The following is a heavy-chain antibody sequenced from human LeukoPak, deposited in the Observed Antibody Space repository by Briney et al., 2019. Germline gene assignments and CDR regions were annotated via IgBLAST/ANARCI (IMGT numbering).Heavy chain of an antibody. D-gene: IGHD3-22*01. CDR3: ASHYYNSGRDAFDI. CDR2: IYSGGSS. J-gene: IGHJ3*02. CDR1: GFTVSSNY. Sequence: GGSLRLSCAASGFTVSSNYMSWVRQAPGKGLEWVSVIYSGGSSYYADSVKGRFTISRDNSRNTVYLQMNNLRAEDTAVYYCASHYYNSGRDAFDIWGQGTMVTVSS. V-gene: IGHV3-53*01.